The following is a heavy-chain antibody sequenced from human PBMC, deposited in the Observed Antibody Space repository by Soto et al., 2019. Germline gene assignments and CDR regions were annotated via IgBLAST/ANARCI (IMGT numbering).Heavy chain of an antibody. CDR1: GFTFSSYS. CDR3: ARGAYSSSWIGYYYYGMDV. V-gene: IGHV3-48*02. J-gene: IGHJ6*02. D-gene: IGHD6-13*01. CDR2: ISSSSSTI. Sequence: PGGSLRLSCAASGFTFSSYSMNWVRQAPGKGLEWVSYISSSSSTIYYADSVKGRFTISRDNAKNSLYLQMNSLRDEDTAVYYCARGAYSSSWIGYYYYGMDVWGQGTTVTVSS.